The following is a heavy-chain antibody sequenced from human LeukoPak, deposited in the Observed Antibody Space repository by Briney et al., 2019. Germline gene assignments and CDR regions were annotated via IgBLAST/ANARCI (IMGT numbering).Heavy chain of an antibody. CDR3: ARDGGDYDTGNWFDP. CDR1: GGSISRYS. D-gene: IGHD4-17*01. V-gene: IGHV4-59*01. Sequence: PSETLSLTCTVSGGSISRYSWSWIQQPPGKGLEWIGYVYYSGSTNHNPSLKSRVTISVDTSKNQFSLKLSSVTAADTAVYYCARDGGDYDTGNWFDPWGQGTLVTVSA. J-gene: IGHJ5*02. CDR2: VYYSGST.